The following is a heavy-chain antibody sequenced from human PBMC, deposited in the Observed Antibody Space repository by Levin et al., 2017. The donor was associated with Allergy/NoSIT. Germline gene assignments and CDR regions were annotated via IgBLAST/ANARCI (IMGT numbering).Heavy chain of an antibody. CDR2: IDPNSGGT. J-gene: IGHJ4*02. CDR1: GYTFSGFY. Sequence: ASVKVSCRTSGYTFSGFYLHWVRQAPGQGLEWVGRIDPNSGGTNYAQMFRGRITMTRDTSISTAYMELNSLTSDDTAVYYCARDKQVCADYWGQGTLVTVSS. D-gene: IGHD2-8*01. V-gene: IGHV1-2*06. CDR3: ARDKQVCADY.